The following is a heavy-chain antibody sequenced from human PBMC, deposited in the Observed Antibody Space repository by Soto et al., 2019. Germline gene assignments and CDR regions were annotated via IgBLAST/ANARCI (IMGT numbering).Heavy chain of an antibody. D-gene: IGHD3-22*01. J-gene: IGHJ4*02. CDR1: GFTVSSNY. CDR3: ARFPHRTYYYDGSGPPREEPYYFDY. V-gene: IGHV3-53*01. CDR2: IYSGGST. Sequence: EVQLVESGGGLIQPGGSLRLSCAASGFTVSSNYMSWVRQAPGKGLEWVSVIYSGGSTYYADSVKGRFTISRDNSKNTLYLQMNSLRAEDTAVYYCARFPHRTYYYDGSGPPREEPYYFDYWGQGTLVTVSS.